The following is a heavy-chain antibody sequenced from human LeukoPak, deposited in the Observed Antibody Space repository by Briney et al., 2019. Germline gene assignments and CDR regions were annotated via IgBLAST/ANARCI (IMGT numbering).Heavy chain of an antibody. D-gene: IGHD6-19*01. Sequence: GGSLRLSCAASGFTFSTYAMSWVRQAPGKGLELVSSITSSGYDTYYRDSVKGRFTISRENSENTLYLQMNSLRPEDTAMYYCAKDSRETLAGTEDYWGRGTLVTVSS. V-gene: IGHV3-23*02. CDR1: GFTFSTYA. CDR3: AKDSRETLAGTEDY. CDR2: ITSSGYDT. J-gene: IGHJ4*02.